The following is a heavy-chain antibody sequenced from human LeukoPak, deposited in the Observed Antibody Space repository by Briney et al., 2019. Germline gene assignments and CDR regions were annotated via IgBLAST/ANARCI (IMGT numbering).Heavy chain of an antibody. CDR3: AKESSYYGSTHFDY. J-gene: IGHJ4*02. CDR2: IGGDGGST. D-gene: IGHD3-10*01. V-gene: IGHV3-43*02. CDR1: GFTFDDYA. Sequence: PGGSLRLSCAASGFTFDDYAMHWVRQAPGKGLEWVSLIGGDGGSTYYADSVKGRFTISRDNSKNSLYLQMNSLRTEDTALYYCAKESSYYGSTHFDYWGQGTLVTVSS.